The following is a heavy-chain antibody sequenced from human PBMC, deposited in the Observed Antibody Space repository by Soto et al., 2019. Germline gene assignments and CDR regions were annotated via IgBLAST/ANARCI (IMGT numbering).Heavy chain of an antibody. CDR2: ISITGSYI. V-gene: IGHV3-21*01. J-gene: IGHJ6*02. CDR1: GFSFSSYT. D-gene: IGHD5-18*01. CDR3: ARGAIRGYSYGHSDY. Sequence: GGSLRLSCAASGFSFSSYTMDWVRQAPGKGLQWVSSISITGSYIYYADSVKGRFAISRDNAQNSLYLHMNSLRAEGTAIYYCARGAIRGYSYGHSDYWGQGTTVTVSS.